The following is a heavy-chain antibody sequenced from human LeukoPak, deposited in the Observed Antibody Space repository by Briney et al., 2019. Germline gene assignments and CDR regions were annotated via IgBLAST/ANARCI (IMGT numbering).Heavy chain of an antibody. CDR2: IWCDGSNK. V-gene: IGHV3-33*01. J-gene: IGHJ6*02. D-gene: IGHD6-13*01. CDR3: ARKAAAGTGHYYYGMDV. Sequence: GRSLRLSCAASGFTFSSYGMHWVRQAPGKGLEWVAVIWCDGSNKYYADSVKGRFTISRDNSKNTLYLQMNSLRAEDTAVYYCARKAAAGTGHYYYGMDVWGQGTTVTVSS. CDR1: GFTFSSYG.